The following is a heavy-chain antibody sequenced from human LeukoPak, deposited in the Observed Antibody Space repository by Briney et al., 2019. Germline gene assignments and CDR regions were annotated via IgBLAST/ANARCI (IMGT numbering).Heavy chain of an antibody. CDR2: IYYSGST. J-gene: IGHJ4*02. V-gene: IGHV4-59*08. CDR3: ARRGIAVEYFDY. Sequence: SETLSLTCAVYGGSFSGYYWSWIRQPPGKGLEWIGYIYYSGSTNYNPSLKSRVTISVDTSKNQFSLKLSSVTAADTAVYYCARRGIAVEYFDYWGQGTLVTVSS. CDR1: GGSFSGYY. D-gene: IGHD6-19*01.